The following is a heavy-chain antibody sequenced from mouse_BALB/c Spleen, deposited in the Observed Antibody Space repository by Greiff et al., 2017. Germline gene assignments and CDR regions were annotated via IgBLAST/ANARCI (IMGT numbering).Heavy chain of an antibody. CDR2: IWAGGST. Sequence: QVTLKESGPGLVAPSQSLSITCTVSGFSLTSYGVHWVRQPPGKGLEWLGVIWAGGSTNYNSALMSRLSISKDNSKSQVFLKMNSLQTDDTAMYYSARDGGGYYAMDYWGQGTSVTVSS. CDR3: ARDGGGYYAMDY. CDR1: GFSLTSYG. J-gene: IGHJ4*01. V-gene: IGHV2-9*02.